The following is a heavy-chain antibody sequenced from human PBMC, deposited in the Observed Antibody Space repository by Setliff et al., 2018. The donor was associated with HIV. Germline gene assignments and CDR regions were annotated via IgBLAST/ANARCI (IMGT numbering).Heavy chain of an antibody. Sequence: PGGSLRLSCAASGFSFSDHYMDWVRQAPGKGLEWVGRSRNKPKSYTTEYTASVRGRFTISRDDSKNSLYLQMNSLKTEDTAVDYCARDRLTYHFWSDGMDVWGQGTTVTVSS. CDR2: SRNKPKSYTT. J-gene: IGHJ6*02. CDR3: ARDRLTYHFWSDGMDV. CDR1: GFSFSDHY. D-gene: IGHD3-3*01. V-gene: IGHV3-72*01.